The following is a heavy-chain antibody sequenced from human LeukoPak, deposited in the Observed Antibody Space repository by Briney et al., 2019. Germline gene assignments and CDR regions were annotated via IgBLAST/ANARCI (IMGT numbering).Heavy chain of an antibody. Sequence: PGGSLRLSCAASGFTFSSYAMSWVRQAPGKGLEWVAVIWYDGSSKYYADSVKGRFTISRDNSKNTLSLQMNSLRAEDTAVYYCTKEGYYGSGSFPDYWGQGTLVTVSS. CDR2: IWYDGSSK. CDR1: GFTFSSYA. J-gene: IGHJ4*02. V-gene: IGHV3-33*06. D-gene: IGHD3-10*01. CDR3: TKEGYYGSGSFPDY.